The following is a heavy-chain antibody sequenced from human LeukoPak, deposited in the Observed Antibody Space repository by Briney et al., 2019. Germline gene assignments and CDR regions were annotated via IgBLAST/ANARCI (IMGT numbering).Heavy chain of an antibody. D-gene: IGHD2-2*01. CDR2: ISWDGGST. CDR1: GFTFDDYT. V-gene: IGHV3-43*01. CDR3: AKGGDIVVPAARVYYYYYMDV. Sequence: PGGSRRLSCAASGFTFDDYTMHWVRQAPGKGLEWVSLISWDGGSTYYADSVKGRFTISRDNSKNSLYLQMNSLRTEDTALYYCAKGGDIVVPAARVYYYYYMDVWGKGTTVTVSS. J-gene: IGHJ6*03.